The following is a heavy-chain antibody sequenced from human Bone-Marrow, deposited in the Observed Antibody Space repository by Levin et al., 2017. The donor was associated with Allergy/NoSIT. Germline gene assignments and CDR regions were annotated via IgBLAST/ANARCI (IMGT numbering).Heavy chain of an antibody. CDR3: TRDITGYSDTTGYDYVP. Sequence: GGSLRLSCAASGFTFSDYTMNWVRQAPGKGLEWVSSISSTSRYIFYADSVKGRFTISRDKAKNSLYLQMNSLRAEDTAVYYCTRDITGYSDTTGYDYVPWGQGTLVTVSS. J-gene: IGHJ5*02. CDR1: GFTFSDYT. V-gene: IGHV3-21*01. D-gene: IGHD3-22*01. CDR2: ISSTSRYI.